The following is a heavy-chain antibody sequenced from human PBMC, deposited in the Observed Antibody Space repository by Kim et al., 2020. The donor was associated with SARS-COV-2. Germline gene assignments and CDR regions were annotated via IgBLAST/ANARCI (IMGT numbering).Heavy chain of an antibody. CDR3: VKGRGDRNCGGASCSAFDI. CDR2: ISSNGGST. J-gene: IGHJ3*02. CDR1: GFTFSSYA. V-gene: IGHV3-64D*09. D-gene: IGHD2-21*01. Sequence: GGSLRLSCSASGFTFSSYAMHWVRQAPGKGLEYVSAISSNGGSTYYADSVKGRFTISRDNSKNTLYLQMSSLRAEDTAVYYCVKGRGDRNCGGASCSAFDIWGQGTMVTVSS.